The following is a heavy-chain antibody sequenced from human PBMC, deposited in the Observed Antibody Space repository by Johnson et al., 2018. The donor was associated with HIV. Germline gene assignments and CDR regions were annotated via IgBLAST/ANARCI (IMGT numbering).Heavy chain of an antibody. Sequence: VQLVESGGGVVQPGRSLRLSCAASGFTFSSYAMHWVRQAPGKGLEWVSTVGGSTSSTSYADSVKGRFTISRDNSNNTLYLQMNSLRAEDTAVYYCAKDYYYDSSGYFRTCAFDIWGQGTMVTVSS. V-gene: IGHV3-23*04. J-gene: IGHJ3*02. CDR1: GFTFSSYA. CDR3: AKDYYYDSSGYFRTCAFDI. D-gene: IGHD3-22*01. CDR2: VGGSTSST.